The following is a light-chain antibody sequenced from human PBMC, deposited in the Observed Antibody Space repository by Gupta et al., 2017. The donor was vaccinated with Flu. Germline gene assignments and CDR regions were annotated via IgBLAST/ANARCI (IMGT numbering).Light chain of an antibody. V-gene: IGKV4-1*01. CDR1: RSCCDDVNSKNY. CDR2: WAS. Sequence: SLGERATINCRSSRSCCDDVNSKNYLAWYQQKPGQPPKLLVSWASTRESGVPDRFSGSGSATDFTLTITSLQAEDVAVYYCQQEHSTPITFGRGTKVEIK. J-gene: IGKJ4*01. CDR3: QQEHSTPIT.